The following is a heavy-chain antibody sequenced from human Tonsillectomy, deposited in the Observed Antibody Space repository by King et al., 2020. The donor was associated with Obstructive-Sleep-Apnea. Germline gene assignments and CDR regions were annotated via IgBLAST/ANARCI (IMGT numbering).Heavy chain of an antibody. CDR1: SGSISGSSYY. Sequence: QLQESGPGLVKPSETLSLTCTVSSGSISGSSYYWDWIRQPPGKGLEWIGSIYYRWSTYYNPSLKSRLTMSGDTSKNQFSLKLSSVTAADTAVYYCARKLRYFDWLSKGYFDYWGQGTLVTVSS. V-gene: IGHV4-39*07. CDR3: ARKLRYFDWLSKGYFDY. J-gene: IGHJ4*02. CDR2: IYYRWST. D-gene: IGHD3-9*01.